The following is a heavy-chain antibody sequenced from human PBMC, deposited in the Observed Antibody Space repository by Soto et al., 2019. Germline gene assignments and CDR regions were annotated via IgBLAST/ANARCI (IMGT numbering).Heavy chain of an antibody. CDR2: ISSTSTYI. Sequence: ESGGGLVKPGESLRLSCAASGFTFRTYSMNWVRQVPGKGLEWVSAISSTSTYIFYADSVKGRFTISRDNAKNSLYLQMNSLRAEDTAVYYCARDLGVTATGPSLDYWGQGTQVTVSS. CDR1: GFTFRTYS. CDR3: ARDLGVTATGPSLDY. J-gene: IGHJ4*02. D-gene: IGHD6-25*01. V-gene: IGHV3-21*01.